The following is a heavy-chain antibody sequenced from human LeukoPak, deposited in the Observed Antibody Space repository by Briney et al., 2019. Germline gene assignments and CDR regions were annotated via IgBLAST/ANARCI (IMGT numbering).Heavy chain of an antibody. CDR1: GFTFSNAW. J-gene: IGHJ4*02. CDR2: IKSKTDGGTT. V-gene: IGHV3-15*01. CDR3: TTAIYYDSSGFPHYFDY. D-gene: IGHD3-22*01. Sequence: GGSLRLSCAASGFTFSNAWMSWVRQAPGKGLEWVGRIKSKTDGGTTDYAAPVKGRFTISRDDSKNTLYLQMNSLKTEDTAVYYCTTAIYYDSSGFPHYFDYWGQGTLVTVSS.